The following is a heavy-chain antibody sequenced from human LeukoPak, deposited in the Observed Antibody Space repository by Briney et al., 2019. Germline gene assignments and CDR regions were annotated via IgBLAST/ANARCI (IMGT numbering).Heavy chain of an antibody. CDR3: AKDITYSGSCNLFDY. D-gene: IGHD1-26*01. J-gene: IGHJ4*02. Sequence: PGGSLRLSCAASGFTFSSYAMSWVRQAPGKGLEWVSAISGSGGSTYYADSVKGRFTISRDNAKNSLYLQMNSLRAEDTALYYCAKDITYSGSCNLFDYWGQGTLVTVSS. V-gene: IGHV3-23*01. CDR2: ISGSGGST. CDR1: GFTFSSYA.